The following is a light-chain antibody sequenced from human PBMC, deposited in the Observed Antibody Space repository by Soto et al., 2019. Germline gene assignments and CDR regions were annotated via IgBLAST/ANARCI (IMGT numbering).Light chain of an antibody. V-gene: IGKV3-20*01. Sequence: ENVLTQSPASLSVFPGERATLSCRASRYVDRSYIAWYQQKPGQAPRLVIYAGSSRATGIPDRFSGSASGTDFTLTISRLEPEDLAVYYCQQYGSSRTFGQGPRVEMK. J-gene: IGKJ1*01. CDR2: AGS. CDR3: QQYGSSRT. CDR1: RYVDRSY.